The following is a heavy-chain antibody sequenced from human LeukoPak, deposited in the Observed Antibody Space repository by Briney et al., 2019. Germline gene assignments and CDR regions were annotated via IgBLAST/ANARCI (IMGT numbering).Heavy chain of an antibody. CDR2: IFSNDEK. CDR1: GFSLSNARMG. CDR3: ARTNYGSGSYYTPYYFDY. J-gene: IGHJ4*02. Sequence: SGPTLVNPTETLTLTCTVSGFSLSNARMGVSWIRQPPGKALEWLAHIFSNDEKSYSTSLKSRRTISKDTSKSQVVLTMTNMDPVDTATYYCARTNYGSGSYYTPYYFDYWGQGTLVTVSS. V-gene: IGHV2-26*01. D-gene: IGHD3-10*01.